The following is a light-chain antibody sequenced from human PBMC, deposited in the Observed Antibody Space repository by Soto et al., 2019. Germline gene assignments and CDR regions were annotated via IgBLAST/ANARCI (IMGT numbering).Light chain of an antibody. Sequence: ERVVTQSPATLSXXXXXXXXXXXXASQSVRTNLAWYQQKPGQAPRLLLYGASTRATDIPARFSGSGSGTEFTLTISSLQSEDFAVYYCQQYNNWPPYTFGQGTKVDIK. CDR3: QQYNNWPPYT. J-gene: IGKJ1*01. V-gene: IGKV3-15*01. CDR2: GAS. CDR1: QSVRTN.